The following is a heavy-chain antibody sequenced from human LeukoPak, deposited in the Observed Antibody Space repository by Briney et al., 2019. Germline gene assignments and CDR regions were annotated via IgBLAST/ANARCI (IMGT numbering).Heavy chain of an antibody. V-gene: IGHV3-64*01. D-gene: IGHD2-21*02. Sequence: GGSLRLSCAATGFNFSNYAMHWVRQAPGKGLEYVSAISSNGGSTYYAHSVKGRFTISRDNSKNTLYLQMGSLRPEDMAVYYCARDGGDIVVVTASYYYMDVWGKGTTVTVSS. CDR2: ISSNGGST. CDR1: GFNFSNYA. CDR3: ARDGGDIVVVTASYYYMDV. J-gene: IGHJ6*03.